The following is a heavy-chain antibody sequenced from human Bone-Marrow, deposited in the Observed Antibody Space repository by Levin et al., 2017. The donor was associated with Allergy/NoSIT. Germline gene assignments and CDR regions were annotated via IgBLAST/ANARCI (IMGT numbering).Heavy chain of an antibody. CDR2: IHPGNSDT. D-gene: IGHD3-16*01. CDR1: RYSFATHW. J-gene: IGHJ4*02. CDR3: ARQDGGGIYYFDF. Sequence: ASVKVSCKGSRYSFATHWIAWVRQMPGKGLEWMAIIHPGNSDTRYSPSFQGQVTISADASMNTAYLQWSSLKASDTAIYYCARQDGGGIYYFDFWGQGTLVTVSS. V-gene: IGHV5-51*01.